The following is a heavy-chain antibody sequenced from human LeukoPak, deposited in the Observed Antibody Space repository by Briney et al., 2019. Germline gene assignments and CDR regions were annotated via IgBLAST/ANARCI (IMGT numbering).Heavy chain of an antibody. CDR1: GFTFSSSA. D-gene: IGHD2-15*01. Sequence: GGSLRLSCAASGFTFSSSAMSWVRQAPGKGLEWVSAISNNGGYTYYADSVQGRFTISRDNSKSTLCLQINSLRAEDTAVYYCAKQLGYCSDGSCYFPYWGQGTLVTVSS. J-gene: IGHJ4*02. V-gene: IGHV3-23*01. CDR2: ISNNGGYT. CDR3: AKQLGYCSDGSCYFPY.